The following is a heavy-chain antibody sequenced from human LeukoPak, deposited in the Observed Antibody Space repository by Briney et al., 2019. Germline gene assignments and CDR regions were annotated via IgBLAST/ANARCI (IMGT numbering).Heavy chain of an antibody. Sequence: VASVKVSCKASGGTFSSYAISWVRQAPGQGLEWMGRIIPILGIANYAQKFQGRVTITADKSTSTAYMELSSLRSEDTAVYYCARAPNYYDSSGYSRYWYFDLWGRGTLVTVSS. V-gene: IGHV1-69*04. CDR3: ARAPNYYDSSGYSRYWYFDL. CDR2: IIPILGIA. D-gene: IGHD3-22*01. J-gene: IGHJ2*01. CDR1: GGTFSSYA.